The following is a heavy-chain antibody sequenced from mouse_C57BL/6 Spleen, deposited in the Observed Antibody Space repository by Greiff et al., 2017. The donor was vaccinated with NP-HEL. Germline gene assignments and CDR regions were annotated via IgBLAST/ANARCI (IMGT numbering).Heavy chain of an antibody. D-gene: IGHD3-2*02. CDR1: GYTFTSYW. V-gene: IGHV1-50*01. CDR2: IDPSDSYT. Sequence: QVQLQQPGAELVKPGASVKLSCKASGYTFTSYWMQWVKQRPGQGLEWIGEIDPSDSYTNYNQKFKGKATLTVDTSSSTAYMQLSSLTSEDSAVYYCARQLRLIDYWGQGTTLTVSS. CDR3: ARQLRLIDY. J-gene: IGHJ2*01.